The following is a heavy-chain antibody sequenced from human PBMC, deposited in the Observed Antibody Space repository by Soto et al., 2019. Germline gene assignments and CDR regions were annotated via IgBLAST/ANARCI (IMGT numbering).Heavy chain of an antibody. CDR2: IYYSGST. D-gene: IGHD3-9*01. Sequence: SETLSLTCTFSGGTISSGGYYWSWIRQHPGKGLEWIGYIYYSGSTYYNPSLKSRVTISVDTAKNQFSLKLSSVAAADTAVYYCARETVVRYFDWFPGIDPWGQGTLVTVFS. CDR1: GGTISSGGYY. J-gene: IGHJ5*02. CDR3: ARETVVRYFDWFPGIDP. V-gene: IGHV4-31*03.